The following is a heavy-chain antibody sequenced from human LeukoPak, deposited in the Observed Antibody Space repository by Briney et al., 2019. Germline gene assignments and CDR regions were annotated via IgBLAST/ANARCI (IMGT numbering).Heavy chain of an antibody. J-gene: IGHJ4*02. Sequence: SETLSLTCTVSGGSISYYYWSWIRQPPGKGLEWIGYIFYSVTTNYNPSLKSRVTISIDTSKNQFSLQLNSVTPEDTAVYYCAKESMGYSSGWYGGYFDYWGQGTLVTVSS. D-gene: IGHD6-19*01. CDR3: AKESMGYSSGWYGGYFDY. CDR2: IFYSVTT. V-gene: IGHV4-59*12. CDR1: GGSISYYY.